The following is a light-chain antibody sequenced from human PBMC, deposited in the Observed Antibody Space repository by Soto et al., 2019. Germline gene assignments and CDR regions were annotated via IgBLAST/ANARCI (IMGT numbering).Light chain of an antibody. CDR2: GAS. CDR3: LQDYNYPFT. J-gene: IGKJ2*01. V-gene: IGKV1-6*01. CDR1: QDIRKD. Sequence: AIQMTQSPSSLSASVGDRVTITCRASQDIRKDLAWYQQKPGKAPQILIYGASNLQNGVASRFSGSGSATDFTLTISSLQPEDSAAYYCLQDYNYPFTFGQGTKVDIK.